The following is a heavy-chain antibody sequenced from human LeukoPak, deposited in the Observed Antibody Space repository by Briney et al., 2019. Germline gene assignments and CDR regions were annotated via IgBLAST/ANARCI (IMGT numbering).Heavy chain of an antibody. CDR1: GYSFMSSA. D-gene: IGHD2-21*01. CDR2: ITIYNGDT. CDR3: ARSASLLNAFDI. Sequence: ASVKVSCKASGYSFMSSAISWVRQAPGQGLVWMGWITIYNGDTHYAQNLQGRVTMTTDISTNTAYMELTSLRSNDTAVYYCARSASLLNAFDIWGQGTLVTVAS. J-gene: IGHJ3*02. V-gene: IGHV1-18*01.